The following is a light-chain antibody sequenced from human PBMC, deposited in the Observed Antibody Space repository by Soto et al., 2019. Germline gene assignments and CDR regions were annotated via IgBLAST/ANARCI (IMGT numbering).Light chain of an antibody. CDR2: KAS. CDR3: QQYYSYPWT. Sequence: DIQMTQSPSTLSASVGGRVTITCRASQSISSWLAWYQQKPGKAPKGLIYKASTLESGAPSRFSGSESGTEFTLTISSLQPDDFATYYCQQYYSYPWTFGQGTKGDIK. V-gene: IGKV1-5*03. J-gene: IGKJ1*01. CDR1: QSISSW.